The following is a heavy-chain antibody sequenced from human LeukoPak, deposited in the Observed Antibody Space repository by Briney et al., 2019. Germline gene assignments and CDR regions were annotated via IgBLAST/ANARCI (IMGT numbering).Heavy chain of an antibody. CDR2: INPNSGGT. V-gene: IGHV1-2*02. Sequence: ASVKVSCKASGYTFTDYYMHWVRQAPGQGHERMGWINPNSGGTNYAQKFQGRVTMTRDTSISTAYMELSRLRSDDTAVYYCAREGPIVGATHLVDYWGQGTLVTVSS. J-gene: IGHJ4*02. D-gene: IGHD1-26*01. CDR3: AREGPIVGATHLVDY. CDR1: GYTFTDYY.